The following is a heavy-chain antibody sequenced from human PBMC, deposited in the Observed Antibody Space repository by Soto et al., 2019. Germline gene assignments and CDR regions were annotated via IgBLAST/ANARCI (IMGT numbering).Heavy chain of an antibody. D-gene: IGHD3-3*01. V-gene: IGHV4-39*01. CDR1: GGSISSSSYY. CDR2: IYYSGST. CDR3: ASRLVTIFGVVTRDDAFGI. Sequence: KPSETLSLTCTVSGGSISSSSYYWGWIRQPPGKGLEWIGSIYYSGSTYYNPSLKSRVTISVDTSKNQFSLKLSSVTAADTAVYYCASRLVTIFGVVTRDDAFGIWGQGTMVTVSS. J-gene: IGHJ3*02.